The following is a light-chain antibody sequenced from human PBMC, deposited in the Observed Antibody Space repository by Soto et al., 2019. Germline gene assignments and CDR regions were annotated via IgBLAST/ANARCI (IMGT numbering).Light chain of an antibody. CDR3: QQYGSSSLT. CDR2: GAS. J-gene: IGKJ2*01. CDR1: QSVSSNY. Sequence: EIVLTQTPGTLSLSPGESAALSCRASQSVSSNYVAWYQQKPGQAPRLLIYGASSRATGIPDRFSGSGSGTDFTLTISRVEPEDFAVYYCQQYGSSSLTFGQGTNLEIK. V-gene: IGKV3-20*01.